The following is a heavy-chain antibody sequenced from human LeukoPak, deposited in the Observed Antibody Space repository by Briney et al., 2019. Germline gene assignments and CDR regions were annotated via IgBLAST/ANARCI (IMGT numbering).Heavy chain of an antibody. V-gene: IGHV4-61*01. Sequence: PSETLSLTCTVSGGFVSSNNYYWSWIRQPPGKGLEWIGYIYYSGSTNYNPSLKGRVTTSVVTSKNQFSLRLSSVTPADTAVYYCARVRSPWGGGSWYYFDHWGQGALVTVSS. J-gene: IGHJ4*02. D-gene: IGHD2-15*01. CDR1: GGFVSSNNYY. CDR2: IYYSGST. CDR3: ARVRSPWGGGSWYYFDH.